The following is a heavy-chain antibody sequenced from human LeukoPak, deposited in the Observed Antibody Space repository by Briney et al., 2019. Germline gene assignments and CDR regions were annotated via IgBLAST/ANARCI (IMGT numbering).Heavy chain of an antibody. CDR1: GFTFSNYW. J-gene: IGHJ4*02. Sequence: GGSLILSCAASGFTFSNYWMSWVRQTPGKGLEWVANIKQDGSEKYYVDSVKGRFTISRDNAKNSLYLQMNSLRAEDTAIYYCARGCCLLEYWGQGTLVTVSS. V-gene: IGHV3-7*05. CDR2: IKQDGSEK. D-gene: IGHD5/OR15-5a*01. CDR3: ARGCCLLEY.